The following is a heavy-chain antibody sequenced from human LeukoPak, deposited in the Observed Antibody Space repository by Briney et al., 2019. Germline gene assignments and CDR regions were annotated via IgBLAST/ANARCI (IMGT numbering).Heavy chain of an antibody. V-gene: IGHV4-39*07. CDR2: IYYSGST. CDR3: ARLYSYGDYYMDV. J-gene: IGHJ6*03. CDR1: GGSISSSSYY. D-gene: IGHD5-18*01. Sequence: PSETLSLTCTVSGGSISSSSYYWGWIRQPPGKGLEWIGSIYYSGSTYYNPSLKSRVTISVDTSKNQFSLKLSSVTAADTAVYYCARLYSYGDYYMDVWGKGTTVTISS.